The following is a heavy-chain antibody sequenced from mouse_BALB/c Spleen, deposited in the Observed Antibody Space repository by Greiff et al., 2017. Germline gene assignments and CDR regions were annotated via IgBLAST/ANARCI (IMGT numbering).Heavy chain of an antibody. J-gene: IGHJ2*01. V-gene: IGHV1-77*01. D-gene: IGHD2-14*01. Sequence: QVQLQQSGAELARPGASVKLSCKASGYTFTDYYINWVKQRTGQGLEWIGEIYPGSGNTYYNEKFKGKATLTADKSSSTAYMQLSSLTSEDSAVYFCARGGRYDYWGQGTTLTVSS. CDR1: GYTFTDYY. CDR2: IYPGSGNT. CDR3: ARGGRYDY.